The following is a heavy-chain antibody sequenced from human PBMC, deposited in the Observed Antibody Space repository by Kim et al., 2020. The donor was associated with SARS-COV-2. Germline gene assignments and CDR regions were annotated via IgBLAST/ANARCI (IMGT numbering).Heavy chain of an antibody. CDR3: ARSIVVVPAANDY. D-gene: IGHD2-2*01. V-gene: IGHV1-2*02. Sequence: YAQKFQGRVTMTRDTSISTAYMELSRLRSDDTAVYYCARSIVVVPAANDYWGQGTLVTVSS. J-gene: IGHJ4*02.